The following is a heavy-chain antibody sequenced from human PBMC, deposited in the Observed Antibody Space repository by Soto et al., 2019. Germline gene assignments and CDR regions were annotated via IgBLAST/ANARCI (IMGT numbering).Heavy chain of an antibody. J-gene: IGHJ4*02. CDR1: GHTLINYY. V-gene: IGHV1-46*01. Sequence: RASVKVSCKASGHTLINYYMHWVRQAPGQGLDWLGKIDPSGNGTSYAERFQGRITLTSDTSTNTVYVELSSLRSEDTAIYYCAINYYDSSAYLYWGQGTLVTVS. CDR2: IDPSGNGT. D-gene: IGHD3-22*01. CDR3: AINYYDSSAYLY.